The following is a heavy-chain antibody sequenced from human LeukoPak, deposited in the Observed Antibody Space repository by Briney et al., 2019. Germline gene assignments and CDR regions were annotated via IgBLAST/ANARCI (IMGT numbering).Heavy chain of an antibody. V-gene: IGHV3-48*03. Sequence: GGSLRLSCAASGFTFSSYEMNWVRQAPGKGLEWVSYISSSGSTKYYADSVKGRFTISRDNSKNTLYLQLNSLRAEDTAVYYSAKEGYCGGDCLEYFQHWGQGTLVTVSS. D-gene: IGHD2-21*02. CDR3: AKEGYCGGDCLEYFQH. J-gene: IGHJ1*01. CDR2: ISSSGSTK. CDR1: GFTFSSYE.